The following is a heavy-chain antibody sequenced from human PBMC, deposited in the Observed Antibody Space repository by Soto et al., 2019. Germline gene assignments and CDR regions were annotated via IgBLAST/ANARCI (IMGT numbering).Heavy chain of an antibody. Sequence: QVQLVQSGAEVKKPGASVKVSCKASGYTFTSYDINWVRQATGQGLEWMGWMNPNSGNTGYAQKFKGRVTMTRNTTISTASMELSSLRSEETDVYYCESTLYGDNVDYWGQGTLVTVSS. CDR2: MNPNSGNT. J-gene: IGHJ4*02. V-gene: IGHV1-8*01. D-gene: IGHD4-17*01. CDR1: GYTFTSYD. CDR3: ESTLYGDNVDY.